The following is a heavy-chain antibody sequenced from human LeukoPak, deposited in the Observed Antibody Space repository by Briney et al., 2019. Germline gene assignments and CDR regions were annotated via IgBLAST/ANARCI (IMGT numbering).Heavy chain of an antibody. Sequence: GGSLRLSCAASGFTFSSYAMHWVRQAPGKGLEWVAVISYDGSNKYYADSVKGRFTISRDNSKNTLYLQMNSLRAEDTAVYYYARDQGLWSLLGMYYFDYWGQGTLVTVSS. CDR1: GFTFSSYA. D-gene: IGHD4/OR15-4a*01. CDR3: ARDQGLWSLLGMYYFDY. CDR2: ISYDGSNK. V-gene: IGHV3-30-3*01. J-gene: IGHJ4*02.